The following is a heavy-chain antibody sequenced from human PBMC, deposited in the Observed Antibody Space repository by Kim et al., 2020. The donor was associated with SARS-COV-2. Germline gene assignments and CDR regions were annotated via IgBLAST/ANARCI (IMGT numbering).Heavy chain of an antibody. CDR2: IIPIFGTA. V-gene: IGHV1-69*13. CDR1: GGTFSSYA. J-gene: IGHJ6*02. D-gene: IGHD3-22*01. CDR3: ARPYYYDSSGYYSYYYYGMDV. Sequence: SVKVSCKASGGTFSSYAISWVRQAPGQGLEWMGGIIPIFGTANYAQKFQGRVTITADESTSTAYMELSSLRSEDTAVYYCARPYYYDSSGYYSYYYYGMDVWGQGTTVTVSS.